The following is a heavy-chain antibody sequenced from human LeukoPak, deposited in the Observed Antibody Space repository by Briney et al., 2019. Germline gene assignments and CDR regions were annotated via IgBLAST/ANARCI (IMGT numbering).Heavy chain of an antibody. CDR2: MSPKSGNT. CDR3: ARGIEAGTDH. D-gene: IGHD6-19*01. V-gene: IGHV1-8*01. Sequence: ASVKVSCKASGYPLSNYDINWVRQAAGQGLEWMGWMSPKSGNTGFARKFQGRVTMTRDTSISTAYMELSSLTSDDTAVYYCARGIEAGTDHWGQGTLVTVSS. CDR1: GYPLSNYD. J-gene: IGHJ4*02.